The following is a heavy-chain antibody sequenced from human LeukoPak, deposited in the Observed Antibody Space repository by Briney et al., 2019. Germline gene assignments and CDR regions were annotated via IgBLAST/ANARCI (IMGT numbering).Heavy chain of an antibody. CDR3: ARDQRSWYSPYFDY. CDR1: GGTFSSNA. V-gene: IGHV1-69*05. D-gene: IGHD6-13*01. CDR2: IIPIFGTA. J-gene: IGHJ4*02. Sequence: SVKVSCKASGGTFSSNAISWVRQAPGQGLEWMGRIIPIFGTANYAQKFQGRATITTDESTSTAYMELSSLRPEDTAVYYCARDQRSWYSPYFDYWGQGTLVTVSS.